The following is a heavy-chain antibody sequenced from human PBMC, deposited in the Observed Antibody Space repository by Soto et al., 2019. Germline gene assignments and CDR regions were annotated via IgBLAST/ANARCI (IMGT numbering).Heavy chain of an antibody. D-gene: IGHD6-25*01. V-gene: IGHV3-9*01. CDR3: AKDAAYYFDY. J-gene: IGHJ4*02. Sequence: EVQLVESGGGLVQPGRSLRLSCAASGFTFDNYAMHWVRQAPGKGLEWVSGISWGSGSIDDEDSVKGRFTISRDNAKNPLYLQMNSLRAEDTALYYCAKDAAYYFDYWGQGTLVTVSS. CDR1: GFTFDNYA. CDR2: ISWGSGSI.